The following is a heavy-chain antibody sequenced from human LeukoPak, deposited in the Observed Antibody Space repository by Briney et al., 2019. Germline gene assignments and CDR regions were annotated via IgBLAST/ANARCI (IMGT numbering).Heavy chain of an antibody. J-gene: IGHJ4*02. Sequence: SVKVSCKASGGTFSSYAISWVRQAPGQGLEWMGGIIPIFGTANYAQKFQGRVTITTDESTSTAYMELSSLRSEDTAVYYCARDGGYCGGDCYSGWGQGTLVTVSS. CDR1: GGTFSSYA. CDR3: ARDGGYCGGDCYSG. CDR2: IIPIFGTA. D-gene: IGHD2-21*02. V-gene: IGHV1-69*05.